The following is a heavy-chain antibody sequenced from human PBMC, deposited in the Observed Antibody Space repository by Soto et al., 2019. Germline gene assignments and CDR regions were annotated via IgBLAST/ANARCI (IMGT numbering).Heavy chain of an antibody. CDR2: ISAYNGNT. J-gene: IGHJ4*02. CDR1: GYTFTSYG. Sequence: QVQLVQSGAEVKKPGASVKVSCKASGYTFTSYGISWVRQAPGQGLEWMGWISAYNGNTNYAQKLQGRVTMTTDTSTSTAYMELRSLRSYDTAVYYCAREPQVYYDSSGYYLDYWGQGTLVTVSS. D-gene: IGHD3-22*01. V-gene: IGHV1-18*01. CDR3: AREPQVYYDSSGYYLDY.